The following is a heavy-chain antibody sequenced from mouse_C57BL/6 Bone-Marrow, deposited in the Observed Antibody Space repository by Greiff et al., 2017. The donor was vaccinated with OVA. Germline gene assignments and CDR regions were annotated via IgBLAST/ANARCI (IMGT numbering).Heavy chain of an antibody. V-gene: IGHV1-5*01. D-gene: IGHD3-2*02. J-gene: IGHJ3*01. CDR2: IYPGNSDT. CDR3: TRPETAQATAWFAY. Sequence: DVKLQESGTVLARPGASVKMSCKTSGYTFTSYWMHWVKQRPGQGLEWIGAIYPGNSDTSYNQKFKGKAKLTAVTSASTAYMELSSLTNEDSAVYYCTRPETAQATAWFAYWGQGTLVTVSA. CDR1: GYTFTSYW.